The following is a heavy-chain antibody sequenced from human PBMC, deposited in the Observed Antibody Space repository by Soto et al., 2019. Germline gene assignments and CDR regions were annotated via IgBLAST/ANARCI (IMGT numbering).Heavy chain of an antibody. V-gene: IGHV1-18*01. CDR2: INAYNGNT. CDR3: AREVAVADYAFDI. Sequence: QVELVQSGAEVKKPGASVKVSCKASGYTFTSYGISWVRQAPGQGLEWMGWINAYNGNTNYAQKLQGRVTMTTDTXAHTAYMELRSLRSDDTAVYYCAREVAVADYAFDIWGQGTMVTVSS. J-gene: IGHJ3*02. CDR1: GYTFTSYG. D-gene: IGHD6-19*01.